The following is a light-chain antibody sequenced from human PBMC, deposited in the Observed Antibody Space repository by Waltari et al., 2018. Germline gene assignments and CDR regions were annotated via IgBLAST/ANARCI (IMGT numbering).Light chain of an antibody. CDR2: EVS. Sequence: SALTQPASVSGSPGQSIPISCTESSRDVADYPLPSWYHHHPGGAPKLLIYEVSKRPSGVSSRFSGSKSGKTASLTISGLQAEDEGDYYCCAFAGYGVYVFGSGTHVAVL. V-gene: IGLV2-23*02. CDR3: CAFAGYGVYV. J-gene: IGLJ1*01. CDR1: SRDVADYPL.